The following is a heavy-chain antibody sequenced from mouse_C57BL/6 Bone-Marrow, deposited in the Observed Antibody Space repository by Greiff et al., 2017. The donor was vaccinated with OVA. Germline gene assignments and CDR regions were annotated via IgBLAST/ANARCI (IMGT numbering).Heavy chain of an antibody. CDR3: AVYDYSAWFAY. Sequence: VKLQESGPELVKPGASVKISCKASGYAFSSSWMNWVKQRPGKGLEWIGRIYPGDGDTNYNGKFKGKATLTADKSSSTAYMQLSSLTSEDSAVYFCAVYDYSAWFAYGGQGTLVTVSA. CDR1: GYAFSSSW. J-gene: IGHJ3*01. D-gene: IGHD2-4*01. V-gene: IGHV1-82*01. CDR2: IYPGDGDT.